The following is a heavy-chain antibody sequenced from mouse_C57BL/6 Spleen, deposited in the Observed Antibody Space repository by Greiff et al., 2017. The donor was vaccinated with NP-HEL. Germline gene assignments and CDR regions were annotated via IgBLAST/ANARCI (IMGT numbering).Heavy chain of an antibody. CDR3: ARAGYFDY. CDR1: GYTFTSYW. CDR2: IYPSDSET. J-gene: IGHJ2*01. Sequence: VQLQQPGAELVRPGSSVKLSCKASGYTFTSYWMDWVKQRPGQGLEWIGNIYPSDSETHYNQKFKDKATLTVYKSSSTAYMQLSSLTSEDSAVYYCARAGYFDYWGQGTTLTVSS. V-gene: IGHV1-61*01.